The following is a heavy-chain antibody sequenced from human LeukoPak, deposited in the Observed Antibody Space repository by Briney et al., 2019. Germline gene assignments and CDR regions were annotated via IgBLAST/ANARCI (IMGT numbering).Heavy chain of an antibody. CDR3: AKASSSWFDYYYGMDV. V-gene: IGHV3-23*01. J-gene: IGHJ6*02. D-gene: IGHD6-13*01. CDR2: ISGSGGST. CDR1: GLTFSSYA. Sequence: GGSLRLSCAASGLTFSSYAMSWVRQAPGKGLEWVSAISGSGGSTYYADSVKGRFTISRDNSKNTLYLQMNSLRAEDTAVYYCAKASSSWFDYYYGMDVWGQGTTVTVSS.